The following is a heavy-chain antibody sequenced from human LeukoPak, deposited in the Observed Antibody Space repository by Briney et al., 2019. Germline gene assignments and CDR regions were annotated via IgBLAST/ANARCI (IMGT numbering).Heavy chain of an antibody. CDR2: IIPILGLA. V-gene: IGHV1-69*02. CDR1: GGTFTSYS. CDR3: ARRAYSSGYYYFDY. D-gene: IGHD3-22*01. Sequence: SVKVSCKASGGTFTSYSISWVRQAPGQGLEWMGRIIPILGLANYAQKFQGRVTITAHKSTNTAYMELSSLSSEDTAVYYCARRAYSSGYYYFDYWGQGTLVTVSS. J-gene: IGHJ4*02.